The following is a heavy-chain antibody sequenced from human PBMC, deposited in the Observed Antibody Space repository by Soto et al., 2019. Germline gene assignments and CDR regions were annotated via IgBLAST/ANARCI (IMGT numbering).Heavy chain of an antibody. J-gene: IGHJ4*02. V-gene: IGHV4-4*02. CDR1: SGSIGSGIW. CDR3: ARAHARGYSSGWYFDY. D-gene: IGHD6-19*01. CDR2: LYHTGNT. Sequence: SETLSLTCTASSGSIGSGIWWSWVRQPPGKGLEWIGELYHTGNTNYNPSLKSRLTMSVDESTSTAYMELSSLRSEDTAVYYCARAHARGYSSGWYFDYWGQGTLVTVSS.